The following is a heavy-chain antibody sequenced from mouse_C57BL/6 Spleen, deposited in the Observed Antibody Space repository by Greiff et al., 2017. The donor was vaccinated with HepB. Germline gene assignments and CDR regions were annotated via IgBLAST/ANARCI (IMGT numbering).Heavy chain of an antibody. J-gene: IGHJ1*03. CDR1: GYTFTSYW. V-gene: IGHV1-61*01. Sequence: QVQLQQPGAELVRPGSSVKLSCKASGYTFTSYWMDWVKQRPGQGLEWIGNIYPSDSETQYNQKFKDKATLTVDKSSSTAYMQLSSLTSEDSAVYYCARGGITTRASYWYFDVWGTGTTVTVSS. D-gene: IGHD2-4*01. CDR3: ARGGITTRASYWYFDV. CDR2: IYPSDSET.